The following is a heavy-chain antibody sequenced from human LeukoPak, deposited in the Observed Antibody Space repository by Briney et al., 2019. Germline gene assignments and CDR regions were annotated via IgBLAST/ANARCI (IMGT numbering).Heavy chain of an antibody. D-gene: IGHD2/OR15-2a*01. Sequence: GGSLRLSCAASGFTFSSYWMSWVRQAPGKGLESVSYISPNSNYINYADSVKGRFTISRDNAKRSVYLQMNSLRDEDTAVYYCSTDPRLLSFWGKGTTVTVSS. V-gene: IGHV3-21*05. J-gene: IGHJ6*04. CDR2: ISPNSNYI. CDR3: STDPRLLSF. CDR1: GFTFSSYW.